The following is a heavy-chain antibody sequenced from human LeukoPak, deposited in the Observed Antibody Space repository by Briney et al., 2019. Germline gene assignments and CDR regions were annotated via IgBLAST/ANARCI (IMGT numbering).Heavy chain of an antibody. D-gene: IGHD3-10*01. Sequence: SETLSLTCTVSGGSISSGSYYWSWIRQPAGTGLEWIGRIYTSGSTNYNPSLKSRVTISVDTSKNQFSLKLSSATAADTAVYYCARALHPEYGSGSYYNSSLWFDPWGQGTLVTVSS. CDR1: GGSISSGSYY. V-gene: IGHV4-61*02. J-gene: IGHJ5*02. CDR2: IYTSGST. CDR3: ARALHPEYGSGSYYNSSLWFDP.